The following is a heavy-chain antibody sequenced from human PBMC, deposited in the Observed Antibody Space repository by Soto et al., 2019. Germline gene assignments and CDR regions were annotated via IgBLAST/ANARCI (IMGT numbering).Heavy chain of an antibody. V-gene: IGHV3-7*04. CDR1: GFPFSGYW. CDR3: ARDGYHYVMDL. J-gene: IGHJ6*02. CDR2: TNQDGSGK. Sequence: DAQLVESGGGLVQPGGSLRLSCAASGFPFSGYWMSWVRHTPGKGLEWVANTNQDGSGKYYMDSVKGRFTISRDNTENSLYLQMNSLGDDDTGMYYCARDGYHYVMDLWGQGTTVTVSS.